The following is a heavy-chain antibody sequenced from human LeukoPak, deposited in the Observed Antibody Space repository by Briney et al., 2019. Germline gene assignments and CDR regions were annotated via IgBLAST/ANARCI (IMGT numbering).Heavy chain of an antibody. V-gene: IGHV4-39*07. CDR1: GASISSISSY. D-gene: IGHD5/OR15-5a*01. Sequence: SETLSLTCTVSGASISSISSYWDWIRQPPGKGLEWIGNIYYSGSSYSNPSLKSRVTISVDTSKNQFSLKLSSVTAADTAVYYWAGGTGLSAPHLDHLGQGTLGTVS. J-gene: IGHJ4*03. CDR2: IYYSGSS. CDR3: AGGTGLSAPHLDH.